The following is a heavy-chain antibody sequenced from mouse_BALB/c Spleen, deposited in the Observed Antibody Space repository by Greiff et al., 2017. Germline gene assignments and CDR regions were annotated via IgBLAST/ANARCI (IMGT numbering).Heavy chain of an antibody. J-gene: IGHJ4*01. Sequence: EVKLEESGPGLVKPSQSLSLTCTVTGYSITSDYAWNWIRQFPGNKLEWMGYISYSGSTSYNPSLKSRISITRDTSKNQFFLQLNSVTTEDTATYYCARSGRERVPYAMDYWGQGTSVTVSS. CDR3: ARSGRERVPYAMDY. CDR1: GYSITSDYA. CDR2: ISYSGST. V-gene: IGHV3-2*02.